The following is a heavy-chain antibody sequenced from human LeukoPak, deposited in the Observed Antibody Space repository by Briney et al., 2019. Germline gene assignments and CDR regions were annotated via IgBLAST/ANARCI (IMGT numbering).Heavy chain of an antibody. J-gene: IGHJ5*02. CDR2: IYTSGVT. Sequence: SETLSLTCSVSGPTNSTHYWTWIRQPAGKGLEWIGRIYTSGVTNTKPSLKSRVTMSVDSSKNQFSLKMTSVTAADTAVYFCARVLVRTTRQYAFIDRWGQGILVTVSS. CDR3: ARVLVRTTRQYAFIDR. D-gene: IGHD3-10*01. CDR1: GPTNSTHY. V-gene: IGHV4-4*07.